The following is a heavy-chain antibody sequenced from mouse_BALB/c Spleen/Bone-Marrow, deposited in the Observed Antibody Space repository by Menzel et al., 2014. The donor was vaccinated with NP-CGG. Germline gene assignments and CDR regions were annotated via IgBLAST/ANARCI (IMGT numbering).Heavy chain of an antibody. D-gene: IGHD5-1*01. CDR3: ARARSALLSPLPLFS. J-gene: IGHJ4*01. Sequence: EVQRVESGGGLVQPGGSRKLSCAASGVTFSRSGMHRVRQDPEKGLEGVAQSSSGSSTIYYADTMKGRFTISRDNPKNXXFXQXTSLRSEASALSFCARARSALLSPLPLFSCGRGTSVPLSS. CDR2: SSSGSSTI. V-gene: IGHV5-17*02. CDR1: GVTFSRSG.